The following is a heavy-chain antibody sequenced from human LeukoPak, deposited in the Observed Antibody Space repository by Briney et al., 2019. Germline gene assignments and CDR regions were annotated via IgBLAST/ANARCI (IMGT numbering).Heavy chain of an antibody. CDR3: ARVISSRWFDP. Sequence: PSETLSLTCAVYGGSFSGYYWSWIRQPPGKGLEWIGYIYYSGSTNYNPSLKSRVTISVDTSKNQFSLKLSSVTAADTAVYYCARVISSRWFDPWGQGTLVTVSS. J-gene: IGHJ5*02. D-gene: IGHD3-3*02. CDR1: GGSFSGYY. CDR2: IYYSGST. V-gene: IGHV4-59*01.